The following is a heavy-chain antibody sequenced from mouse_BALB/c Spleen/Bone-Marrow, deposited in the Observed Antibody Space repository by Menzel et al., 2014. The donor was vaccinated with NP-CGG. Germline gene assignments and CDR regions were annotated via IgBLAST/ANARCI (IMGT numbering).Heavy chain of an antibody. J-gene: IGHJ4*01. CDR2: ISTYSGNT. CDR1: GYRFADYA. CDR3: ARREYDVAMDY. V-gene: IGHV1-67*01. D-gene: IGHD2-14*01. Sequence: VQLQQSGPELVRPGVSVKISCKGSGYRFADYAMHWVKQGHGKSLEWIGVISTYSGNTNYNQKFKDKSIMTVDKSSNTAYMELAKLTSEDSAIYYCARREYDVAMDYWGQGTSVTVSS.